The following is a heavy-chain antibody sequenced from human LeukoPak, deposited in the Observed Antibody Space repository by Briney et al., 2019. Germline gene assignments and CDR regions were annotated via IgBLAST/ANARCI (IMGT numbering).Heavy chain of an antibody. CDR1: GYTFTSYD. V-gene: IGHV1-8*01. CDR2: MNPNSGNT. CDR3: ARGSCSGGSCYFWLWWNRDGMDV. Sequence: ASVKVSCKASGYTFTSYDINWVRQATGQGLEWMGWMNPNSGNTGYAQKFQGRVTMTRNTSISTAYMELSSLRSEDPAVYYCARGSCSGGSCYFWLWWNRDGMDVWGQGTTVTVSS. D-gene: IGHD2-15*01. J-gene: IGHJ6*02.